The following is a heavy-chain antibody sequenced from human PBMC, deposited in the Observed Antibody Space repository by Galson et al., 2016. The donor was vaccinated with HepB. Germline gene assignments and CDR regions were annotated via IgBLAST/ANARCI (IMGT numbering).Heavy chain of an antibody. CDR3: ATDALPLVARPSPYNWFDT. D-gene: IGHD6-6*01. CDR2: INPKSGGP. V-gene: IGHV1-2*06. Sequence: SVKVSCKASGDTFNAYYIHWVRQAPAIGLEWMGRINPKSGGPDYAQKFEGRVTLTKESAITTAYLEWSRRTSDDTAVYFCATDALPLVARPSPYNWFDTWGPGTAVTVSS. CDR1: GDTFNAYY. J-gene: IGHJ5*02.